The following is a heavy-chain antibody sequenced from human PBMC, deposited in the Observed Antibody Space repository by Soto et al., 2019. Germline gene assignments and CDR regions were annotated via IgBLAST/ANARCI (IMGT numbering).Heavy chain of an antibody. D-gene: IGHD1-26*01. Sequence: ASVKVSCKASGYTFTRYAMHWVRQAPGQRLEWMGWINAGNGNTKYSQKFQGRVTITRDTSASTAYMELSSLRSEDTAVYYCARGRSYSVPGGYWGQGTLVTVSS. CDR2: INAGNGNT. J-gene: IGHJ4*02. V-gene: IGHV1-3*01. CDR3: ARGRSYSVPGGY. CDR1: GYTFTRYA.